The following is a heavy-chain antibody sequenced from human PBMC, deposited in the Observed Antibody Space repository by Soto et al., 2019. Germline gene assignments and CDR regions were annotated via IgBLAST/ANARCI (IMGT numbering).Heavy chain of an antibody. Sequence: QVQLVQSGAEVKKPGASVKVSCKASGYTFTSYGISWVRQAPGQGLEWMGWISAYNGNTNYAQKLQGRVTMTTDTSTSPAYMELRSLRSDATAVYYCARDAPVWMDTIALDWFDPWGQGTLVTVSS. CDR3: ARDAPVWMDTIALDWFDP. D-gene: IGHD5-18*01. V-gene: IGHV1-18*04. CDR2: ISAYNGNT. CDR1: GYTFTSYG. J-gene: IGHJ5*02.